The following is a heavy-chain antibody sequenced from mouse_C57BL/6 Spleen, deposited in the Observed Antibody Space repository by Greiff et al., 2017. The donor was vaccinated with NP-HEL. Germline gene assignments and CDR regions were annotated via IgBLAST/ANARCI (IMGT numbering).Heavy chain of an antibody. V-gene: IGHV1-50*01. J-gene: IGHJ2*01. CDR1: GYTFTSYW. CDR2: IDPSDSYT. CDR3: ARREPFDC. Sequence: QVQLQQPGAELVKPGASVKLSCKASGYTFTSYWMQWVKQRPGQGLEWIGEIDPSDSYTNYNQKFKGKATLTVDTSSSTAYMQLSSLTSEDSAVYYCARREPFDCWGQGTTLTVSS.